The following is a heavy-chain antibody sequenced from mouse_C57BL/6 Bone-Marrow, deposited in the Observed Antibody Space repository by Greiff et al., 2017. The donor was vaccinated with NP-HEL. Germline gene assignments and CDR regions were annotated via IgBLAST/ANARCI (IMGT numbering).Heavy chain of an antibody. V-gene: IGHV5-16*01. Sequence: EVQLVESEGGLVQPGSSMKLSCTASGFTFSDYYMAWVRQVPEKGLEWVANINYDGSSTYYLDSLKSRFIISRDNAKNILYLQMSSLKSEDTATYYCASDDYGGDWYFDVWGTGTTVTVSS. CDR3: ASDDYGGDWYFDV. CDR1: GFTFSDYY. D-gene: IGHD2-4*01. J-gene: IGHJ1*03. CDR2: INYDGSST.